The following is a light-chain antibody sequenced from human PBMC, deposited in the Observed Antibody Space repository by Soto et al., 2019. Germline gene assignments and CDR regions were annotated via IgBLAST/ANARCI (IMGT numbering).Light chain of an antibody. CDR1: SSDVGGYNY. Sequence: QSALTQPRSVSGSPGQSVTISCTGTSSDVGGYNYVSWYQQHPGKAPKLMIYDVSKRPSGVPDRFSGSKSSNTASLTISGLQAEDEADYYCCSYAGSDYVFGTGTKLTVL. V-gene: IGLV2-11*01. CDR3: CSYAGSDYV. J-gene: IGLJ1*01. CDR2: DVS.